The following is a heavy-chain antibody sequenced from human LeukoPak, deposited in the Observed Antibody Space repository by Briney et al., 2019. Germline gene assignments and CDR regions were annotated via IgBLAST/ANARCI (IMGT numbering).Heavy chain of an antibody. CDR1: GFNFSSYS. Sequence: GGSLRLSCVVSGFNFSSYSINWVRQAPGKGLEWVSSISTSGDYIYYADSVKGRFTISRDNAKNSLCLQMNSLRAEDTGVYYCAREGDYGDFDYWGQGTLVTVSS. V-gene: IGHV3-21*01. CDR2: ISTSGDYI. CDR3: AREGDYGDFDY. D-gene: IGHD4-17*01. J-gene: IGHJ4*02.